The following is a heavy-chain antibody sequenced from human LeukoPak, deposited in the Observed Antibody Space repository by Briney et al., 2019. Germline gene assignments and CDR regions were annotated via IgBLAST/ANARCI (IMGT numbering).Heavy chain of an antibody. J-gene: IGHJ4*02. D-gene: IGHD2-2*02. Sequence: GGSLRLSCAASGFTFSSYAMSWVRQAPGKGREWVSPISGSGGSTYYADSVKGRFTISRDNSKNTLYLQMNSLRAEDTAVYYCAKGPELLYRGYYFDYWGQGTLVTVSS. CDR1: GFTFSSYA. CDR2: ISGSGGST. V-gene: IGHV3-23*01. CDR3: AKGPELLYRGYYFDY.